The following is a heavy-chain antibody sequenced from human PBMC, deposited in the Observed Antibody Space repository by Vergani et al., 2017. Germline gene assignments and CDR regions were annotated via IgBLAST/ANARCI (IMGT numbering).Heavy chain of an antibody. CDR3: AKDTSGNIYSDYGGPFDY. J-gene: IGHJ4*02. CDR2: ISWDGGST. V-gene: IGHV3-43D*03. CDR1: GFTFDDYA. D-gene: IGHD5-12*01. Sequence: EVQLVESGGGLVQPGGSLRLSCAASGFTFDDYAMHWVRQAPGKGLEWVSLISWDGGSTYYADSVKGRFTISRDNNKYSLFLQMNSLRADDTALYYCAKDTSGNIYSDYGGPFDYWGQGTLVTVSS.